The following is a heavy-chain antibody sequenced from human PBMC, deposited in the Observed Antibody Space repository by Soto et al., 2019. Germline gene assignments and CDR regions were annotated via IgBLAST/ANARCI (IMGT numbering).Heavy chain of an antibody. D-gene: IGHD4-17*01. CDR3: VSQRTTVPTQAYFDY. CDR2: VYYRGRS. CDR1: GGSVTNSSYY. Sequence: KASETLSLTCTVSGGSVTNSSYYWGWIRQSPGKGLEWIGSVYYRGRSYSKSSVKSRVTISVDTSKNRFSLSLNSVTASDTAVCFCVSQRTTVPTQAYFDYWGPGALVTVSS. V-gene: IGHV4-39*01. J-gene: IGHJ4*02.